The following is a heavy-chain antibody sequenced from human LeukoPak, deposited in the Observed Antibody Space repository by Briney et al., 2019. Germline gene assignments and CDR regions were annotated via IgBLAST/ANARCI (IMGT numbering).Heavy chain of an antibody. CDR1: GGSFSGYY. CDR2: INHSGST. V-gene: IGHV4-34*01. Sequence: PSETLSLTCAVYGGSFSGYYWSWIRQPPGKGLEWIGEINHSGSTNYNPSLKSRVTISVDTSKNQFSLKLSSVTAADTAVYYCARDLVGVRVQMGMYHYGMDVWGQGTTVTVSS. D-gene: IGHD2-15*01. J-gene: IGHJ6*02. CDR3: ARDLVGVRVQMGMYHYGMDV.